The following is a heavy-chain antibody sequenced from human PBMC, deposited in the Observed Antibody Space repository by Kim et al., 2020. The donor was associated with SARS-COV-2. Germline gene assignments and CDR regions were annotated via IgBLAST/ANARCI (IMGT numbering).Heavy chain of an antibody. J-gene: IGHJ4*02. CDR2: INQDGSKK. V-gene: IGHV3-7*05. CDR3: ARALHY. Sequence: GGSLRLSCAASGFTFSNDWMHWVRQVPGKGLEWVANINQDGSKKYHVDSVKGRFTISRDNAKNSLYLQMNSLRAEDTAVYYCARALHYWGQGTLVTVSS. CDR1: GFTFSNDW.